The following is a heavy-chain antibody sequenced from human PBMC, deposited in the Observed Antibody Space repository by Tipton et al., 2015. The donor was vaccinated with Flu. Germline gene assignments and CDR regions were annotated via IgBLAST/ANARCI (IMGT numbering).Heavy chain of an antibody. Sequence: TLSLTCAVSGDSISSGYYWGWIRQFPGKGLEWIGNICPGSPYYNPSLRSRVTISIARSKAQFSLKLTSVTAADTAVYFCARRDFSNYVSEPRNWFDFWGQGTLVTVSS. J-gene: IGHJ5*01. CDR1: GDSISSGYY. V-gene: IGHV4-38-2*01. D-gene: IGHD4-11*01. CDR3: ARRDFSNYVSEPRNWFDF. CDR2: ICPGSP.